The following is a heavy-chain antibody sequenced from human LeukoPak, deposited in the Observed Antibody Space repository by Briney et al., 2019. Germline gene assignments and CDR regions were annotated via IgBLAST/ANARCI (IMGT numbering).Heavy chain of an antibody. CDR3: ARGRVVYYFDY. CDR2: IYYSGST. CDR1: GDSISSYY. V-gene: IGHV4-59*01. D-gene: IGHD2-15*01. J-gene: IGHJ4*02. Sequence: SETLSLTCGVSGDSISSYYWTWIRQPPGKGLGWIGYIYYSGSTNYNPSLKSRVTISLDTSKTQSSLKMNSVTAADTAVYYCARGRVVYYFDYWGQGTLVTVSS.